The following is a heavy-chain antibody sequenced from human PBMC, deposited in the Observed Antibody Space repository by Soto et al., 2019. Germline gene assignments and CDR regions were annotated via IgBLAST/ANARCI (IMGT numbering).Heavy chain of an antibody. Sequence: QVQLVESGGGVVQPGRSLRLSCAASGFTFRSYGMYWVRQAPGKGLEWVAVISYDGSNKYYADSVKGRFTISRDNSKNTLYLEMNSLRVEDTAVYHCVRDTAYCSGGTCYSSHGMDVWGQGTTVTVSS. V-gene: IGHV3-30*03. D-gene: IGHD2-15*01. CDR1: GFTFRSYG. CDR2: ISYDGSNK. CDR3: VRDTAYCSGGTCYSSHGMDV. J-gene: IGHJ6*02.